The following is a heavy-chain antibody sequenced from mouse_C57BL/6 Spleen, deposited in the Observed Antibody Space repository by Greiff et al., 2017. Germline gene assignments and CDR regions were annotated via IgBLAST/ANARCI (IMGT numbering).Heavy chain of an antibody. CDR1: AYTFTSYW. Sequence: QVQLQQSGAELVKPGASVKMSCKASAYTFTSYWITWVKQRPGQGLEWIGDIYPGSGSTNYNEKFKSKATLTVDTSSSTAYMQLSSLTSEDSAVYYCASAYYSNYDWYFDVWGTGTTVTVSS. D-gene: IGHD2-5*01. J-gene: IGHJ1*03. V-gene: IGHV1-55*01. CDR2: IYPGSGST. CDR3: ASAYYSNYDWYFDV.